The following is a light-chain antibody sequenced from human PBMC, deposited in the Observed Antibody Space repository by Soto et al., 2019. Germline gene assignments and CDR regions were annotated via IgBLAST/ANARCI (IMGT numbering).Light chain of an antibody. CDR2: DAS. J-gene: IGKJ1*01. V-gene: IGKV1-5*01. Sequence: DIQMTQSPSTLSASVGDRVTITCRASQSISNWLAWYQQKPGKAPKLLIYDASSLESGVPSRFSGSGSGTEFTLTISSLQPDDFATYYCQQHNSYSWTFGQGTKVDIK. CDR3: QQHNSYSWT. CDR1: QSISNW.